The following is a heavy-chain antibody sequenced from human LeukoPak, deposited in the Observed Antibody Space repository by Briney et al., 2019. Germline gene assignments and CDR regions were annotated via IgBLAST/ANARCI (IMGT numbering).Heavy chain of an antibody. CDR1: GFTFSSYG. J-gene: IGHJ4*02. CDR2: ISYDGSNK. Sequence: GRSLRLSCAASGFTFSSYGMHWARQAPGKGLEWVAVISYDGSNKYYADSVKGRFTISRDNSKNTLYLQMNSLRAEDTAVYYCAKGGYYDILTGYYPPFDYWGQGTLVTVSS. V-gene: IGHV3-30*18. D-gene: IGHD3-9*01. CDR3: AKGGYYDILTGYYPPFDY.